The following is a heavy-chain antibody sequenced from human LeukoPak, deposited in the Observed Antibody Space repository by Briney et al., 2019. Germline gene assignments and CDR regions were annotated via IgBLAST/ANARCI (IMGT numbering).Heavy chain of an antibody. D-gene: IGHD6-19*01. CDR1: GYSFTYYW. Sequence: NRGESLKISCKGSGYSFTYYWIAWVRQMPGKGLEWTGIIYPGDSGTRYSPSFQGQVIISADKSISTAYVQWSSLKASDSAMYYCARGSSVAGTPSYYYYGMDVWGQGTTVTVSS. CDR3: ARGSSVAGTPSYYYYGMDV. J-gene: IGHJ6*02. CDR2: IYPGDSGT. V-gene: IGHV5-51*01.